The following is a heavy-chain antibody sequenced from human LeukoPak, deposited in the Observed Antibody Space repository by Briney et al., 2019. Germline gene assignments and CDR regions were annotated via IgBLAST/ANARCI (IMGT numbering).Heavy chain of an antibody. CDR1: GFSVSDYY. CDR3: AREQWFRFYN. CDR2: VGNTENHV. Sequence: GGSLRLSCAASGFSVSDYYTRWIRQAPGKRLEWVGEVGNTENHVDSTDSVNGRFTISRDNAKNSVYLQKNSQRVEDTAIYCCAREQWFRFYNWGQGALVTVS. V-gene: IGHV3-11*01. D-gene: IGHD3-22*01. J-gene: IGHJ4*02.